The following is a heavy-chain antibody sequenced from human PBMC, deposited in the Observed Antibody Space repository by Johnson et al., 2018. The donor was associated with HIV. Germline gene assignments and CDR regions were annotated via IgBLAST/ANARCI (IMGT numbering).Heavy chain of an antibody. CDR2: IYSGGNT. J-gene: IGHJ3*01. D-gene: IGHD5/OR15-5a*01. V-gene: IGHV3-66*01. CDR3: ARSPPLRRSAFAF. CDR1: GFTVSSNY. Sequence: VQLVESGGGLVQPGGSLRLSYAASGFTVSSNYMSWVRQAPGKGLEWVSAIYSGGNTYYTDAVKGRFSISRDNSKNTLYLQMNSLRAEDTAVYYCARSPPLRRSAFAFWGQGTMVTVSS.